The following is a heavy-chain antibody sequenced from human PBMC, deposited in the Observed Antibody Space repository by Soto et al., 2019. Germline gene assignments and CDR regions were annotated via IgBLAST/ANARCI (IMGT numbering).Heavy chain of an antibody. V-gene: IGHV1-3*01. CDR3: ASPSYGSGSYY. J-gene: IGHJ4*02. Sequence: QVQLVQSGAEVKKPGASVKVSCKASGYTFSNYLLHWVRQAPGQGLEWMGWINAGNGHTKYSQKFQGRVTFTRDTSATTAYIELSSLRSEYTAVYYCASPSYGSGSYYWCQGTLVTGSS. D-gene: IGHD3-10*01. CDR2: INAGNGHT. CDR1: GYTFSNYL.